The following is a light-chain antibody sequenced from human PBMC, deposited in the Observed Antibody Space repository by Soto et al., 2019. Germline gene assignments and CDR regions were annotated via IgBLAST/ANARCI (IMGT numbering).Light chain of an antibody. V-gene: IGLV2-14*01. J-gene: IGLJ2*01. CDR1: GSDVGGYVY. CDR3: SSYRNTDTLV. CDR2: EVS. Sequence: QSVLTQPASVSGSPGQSITISCTGTGSDVGGYVYVSWYQQHPGKAPKLILYEVSNRPSGVSNRFSGSKSGNTASLTISGLQPEDEADYYCSSYRNTDTLVFGGGTKLTVL.